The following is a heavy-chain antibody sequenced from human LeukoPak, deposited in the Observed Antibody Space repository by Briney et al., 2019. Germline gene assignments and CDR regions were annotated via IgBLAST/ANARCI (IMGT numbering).Heavy chain of an antibody. CDR3: ARGYIAAGDNS. Sequence: GASVKVSCKASGNTFTEYYIHWVRQAPGQGLEYMGWINPNNGDTNYEPKFQGRVTMTRDTSINTAYMELSRLGSDDTAVYFCARGYIAAGDNSWGQGTLVTVSS. J-gene: IGHJ5*02. D-gene: IGHD6-13*01. CDR1: GNTFTEYY. V-gene: IGHV1-2*02. CDR2: INPNNGDT.